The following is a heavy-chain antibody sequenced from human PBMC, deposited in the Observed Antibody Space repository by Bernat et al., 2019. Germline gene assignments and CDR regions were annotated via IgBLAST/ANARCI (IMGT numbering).Heavy chain of an antibody. CDR3: AREGGRYCSSTSCYTDYYYGMDV. D-gene: IGHD2-2*02. J-gene: IGHJ6*02. CDR1: GFTFSDYY. Sequence: QVQLVESGGGLVKPGGSLRLSCAASGFTFSDYYMSWIRQAPGKGLEWVSYISSSSSYTNYADSVKGRFTISRDNAKNSLYLQMNSLRAEDTAVEYCAREGGRYCSSTSCYTDYYYGMDVWGQGTTVTVSS. V-gene: IGHV3-11*06. CDR2: ISSSSSYT.